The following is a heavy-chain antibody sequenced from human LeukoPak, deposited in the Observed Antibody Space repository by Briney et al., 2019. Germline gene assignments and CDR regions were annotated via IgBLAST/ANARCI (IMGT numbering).Heavy chain of an antibody. Sequence: SQTLSLTCTVSGGSISRGGYCWSWIRQHPGKGLEWIGAIYYTGSTYYNPSLKSRATISVDTSKNHFSLKLTSVTAADTAVYYCARGTGGAAAADFDPWGQGTLVTVSS. J-gene: IGHJ5*02. D-gene: IGHD6-13*01. V-gene: IGHV4-31*03. CDR1: GGSISRGGYC. CDR3: ARGTGGAAAADFDP. CDR2: IYYTGST.